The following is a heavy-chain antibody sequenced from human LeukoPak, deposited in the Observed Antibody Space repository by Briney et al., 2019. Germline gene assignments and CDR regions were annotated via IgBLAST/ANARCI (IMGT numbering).Heavy chain of an antibody. Sequence: ASVKVSCKASGYTFTSYAMNWARQAPGQGLEWMGWINTNTENPAYAQGFTGRFVFSLDTSVSTAYLQINSLKAEDTAIYYCARMGYCTRATCGGAFDFWGQGTLVTVSS. CDR1: GYTFTSYA. D-gene: IGHD2-8*01. CDR2: INTNTENP. V-gene: IGHV7-4-1*02. CDR3: ARMGYCTRATCGGAFDF. J-gene: IGHJ4*02.